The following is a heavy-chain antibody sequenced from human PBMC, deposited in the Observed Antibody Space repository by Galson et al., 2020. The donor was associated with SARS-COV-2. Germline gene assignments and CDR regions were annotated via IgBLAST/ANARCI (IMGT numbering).Heavy chain of an antibody. CDR1: GFTFSSYW. J-gene: IGHJ6*02. CDR3: ARDLYGVGVADLDYYYYYGMDV. V-gene: IGHV3-7*01. D-gene: IGHD3-3*01. Sequence: GSLRLSCAASGFTFSSYWMSWVRQAPGKGLEWVANIKQDGSEKYYVDSVKGRFTISRDNAKNSLYLQMNSLRAEDTAVYYCARDLYGVGVADLDYYYYYGMDVWGQGTTVTVSS. CDR2: IKQDGSEK.